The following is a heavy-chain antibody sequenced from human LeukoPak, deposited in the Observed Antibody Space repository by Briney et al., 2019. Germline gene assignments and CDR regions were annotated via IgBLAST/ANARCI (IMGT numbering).Heavy chain of an antibody. J-gene: IGHJ4*02. CDR2: IWYDGSNK. Sequence: GRSLRLSCAASGFTFSSYGMHWVRQAPGKGLEWVAVIWYDGSNKYYADSVKGRFTISRDNSKNTLYLQMNSLRAEDTAVYYCAKSGYSYGSILYYFDYWGQGILVTVSS. CDR1: GFTFSSYG. CDR3: AKSGYSYGSILYYFDY. V-gene: IGHV3-33*06. D-gene: IGHD5-18*01.